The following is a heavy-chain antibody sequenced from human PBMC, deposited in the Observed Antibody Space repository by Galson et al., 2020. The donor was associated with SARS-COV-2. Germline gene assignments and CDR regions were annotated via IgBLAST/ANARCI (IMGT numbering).Heavy chain of an antibody. CDR2: LYYRGTT. CDR1: VGSLSTTSYF. Sequence: SDTLSLPFTVSVGSLSTTSYFWVWFRPPPGTRLAWIGTLYYRGTTFYNPSLKSRVTLSVDTSKNHFSLKLGSVTATDTAVYYCARLPRITMMLVAYELWGRGTLVTVSS. V-gene: IGHV4-39*02. J-gene: IGHJ2*01. CDR3: ARLPRITMMLVAYEL. D-gene: IGHD3-22*01.